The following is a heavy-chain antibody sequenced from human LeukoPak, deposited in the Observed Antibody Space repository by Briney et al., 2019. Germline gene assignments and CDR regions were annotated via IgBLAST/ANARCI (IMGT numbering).Heavy chain of an antibody. CDR2: IYYSAST. V-gene: IGHV4-39*07. Sequence: KASETLSLTCTVSGGSISRSGHYWGWIRQPPGKGLEWMGSIYYSASTYYNPSLKSRVTISVDTSKNQFSLKLTSVTAADTAVYYCARSPDSDRHDYWGQGTLVIVSS. D-gene: IGHD3-9*01. CDR1: GGSISRSGHY. J-gene: IGHJ4*02. CDR3: ARSPDSDRHDY.